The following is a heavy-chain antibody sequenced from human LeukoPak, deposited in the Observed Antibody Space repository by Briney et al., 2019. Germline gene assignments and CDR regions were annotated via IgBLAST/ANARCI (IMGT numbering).Heavy chain of an antibody. J-gene: IGHJ6*02. D-gene: IGHD2-15*01. CDR1: GRSISSSNW. Sequence: PSGTLSLTCAVSGRSISSSNWWSWVRQPPGKGLEWIGEIYHSGSTNYNPSLKSRATISVDKSKNQLSLKLSSVTAADTAVYYCARAGYSGGSTYYYYYYGMDVWGQGTTVTVSS. CDR2: IYHSGST. CDR3: ARAGYSGGSTYYYYYYGMDV. V-gene: IGHV4-4*02.